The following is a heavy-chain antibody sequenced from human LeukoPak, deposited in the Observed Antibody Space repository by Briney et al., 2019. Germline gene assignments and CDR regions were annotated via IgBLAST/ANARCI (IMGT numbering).Heavy chain of an antibody. V-gene: IGHV3-66*01. J-gene: IGHJ4*02. CDR1: GFTVSSNY. Sequence: VGSLRLSCAASGFTVSSNYMSWVRQAPGKGLEWVSVIYSGGSTYYADSVKGRFTISRDNFKNTLYLQMNSLRAEDTAVYYCAKDTRDPDGEAPDYWGQGTLVTVSS. CDR2: IYSGGST. D-gene: IGHD4-17*01. CDR3: AKDTRDPDGEAPDY.